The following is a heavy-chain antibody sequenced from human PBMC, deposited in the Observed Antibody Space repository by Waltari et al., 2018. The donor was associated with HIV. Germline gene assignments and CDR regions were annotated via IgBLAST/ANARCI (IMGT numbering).Heavy chain of an antibody. V-gene: IGHV3-15*01. D-gene: IGHD3-16*01. CDR1: GFTFSNAW. CDR3: NTFGGATRDFDY. J-gene: IGHJ4*02. CDR2: IKTKTDSGTT. Sequence: EVQLVESGGGLVKPGGSLRLSCAASGFTFSNAWMSWVRQAPGEGVEWFGRIKTKTDSGTTDYAAPVKGRFTISRDDSKNTLYLQMNSLKTEDTAVYYCNTFGGATRDFDYWGQGTLVTVSS.